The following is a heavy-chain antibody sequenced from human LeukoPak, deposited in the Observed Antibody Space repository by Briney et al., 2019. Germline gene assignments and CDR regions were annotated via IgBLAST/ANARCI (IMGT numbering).Heavy chain of an antibody. D-gene: IGHD1-26*01. CDR1: GGSISSGGYY. CDR2: IYYSGST. Sequence: SETLSLTCTVSGGSISSGGYYWSWIRQHPGKGLEWIGYIYYSGSTYYNPSLKSRVTISVDTSKNQFSLRLSSVTAADTAVYYCARDTGSYSFSGMDVWGQGTTVTVSS. J-gene: IGHJ6*02. V-gene: IGHV4-31*03. CDR3: ARDTGSYSFSGMDV.